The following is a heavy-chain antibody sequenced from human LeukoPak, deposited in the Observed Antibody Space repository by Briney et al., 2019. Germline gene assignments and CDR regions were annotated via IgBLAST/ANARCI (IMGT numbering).Heavy chain of an antibody. Sequence: SQTLSLTCAVSGGSISSSSYYWGWIRQPPGKGLEWIGSIYYSGSTYYNPSLKSRVTISLDTSKNQFSLKLSSVTAADTAVYYCARGRGGNSGDNWGQGTLVTVSS. D-gene: IGHD4-23*01. J-gene: IGHJ4*02. CDR3: ARGRGGNSGDN. V-gene: IGHV4-39*07. CDR2: IYYSGST. CDR1: GGSISSSSYY.